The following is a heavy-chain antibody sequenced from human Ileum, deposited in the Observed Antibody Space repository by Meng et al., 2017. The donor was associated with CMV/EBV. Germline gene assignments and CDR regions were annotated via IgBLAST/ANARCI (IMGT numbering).Heavy chain of an antibody. CDR1: GGSFSHDY. J-gene: IGHJ4*02. CDR3: ARGIQTFVY. D-gene: IGHD2-21*01. V-gene: IGHV4-34*01. Sequence: LSLTCDVYGGSFSHDYWNWIRQSPGKGLEWIGEINDGGSTNYNPSLKSRVTMSLDTSKNQFSLKLSSVTAADTAVYYCARGIQTFVYWGQGTLVTVSS. CDR2: INDGGST.